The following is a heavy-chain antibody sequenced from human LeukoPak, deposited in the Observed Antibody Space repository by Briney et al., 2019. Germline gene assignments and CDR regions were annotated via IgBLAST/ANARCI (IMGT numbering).Heavy chain of an antibody. J-gene: IGHJ4*02. Sequence: PGGSLRLSCGASGFAFSNYAMTWVRQAPGKGLEWVSASSGNGDSTYYGDSVKGRFTISRDNVKNTLHLQMSSLRAEDTAIYYCARDSNWNNGGFDYWGQGTLVTVSA. CDR1: GFAFSNYA. V-gene: IGHV3-23*01. CDR3: ARDSNWNNGGFDY. D-gene: IGHD1/OR15-1a*01. CDR2: SSGNGDST.